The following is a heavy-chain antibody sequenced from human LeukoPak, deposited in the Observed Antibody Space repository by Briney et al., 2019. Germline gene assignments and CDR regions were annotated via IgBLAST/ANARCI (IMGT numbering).Heavy chain of an antibody. CDR2: ICTSGST. CDR3: ARTYDSPGYYSPDYYYMDV. Sequence: SETLSLTCTVSGGSIRTYCWSWIRQPAGKGLECIGHICTSGSTNYNPSLKSRVTMSVDTSNNEFSLKLNSVTAADTAVYYCARTYDSPGYYSPDYYYMDVWGKGTTVTISS. V-gene: IGHV4-4*07. J-gene: IGHJ6*03. D-gene: IGHD3-22*01. CDR1: GGSIRTYC.